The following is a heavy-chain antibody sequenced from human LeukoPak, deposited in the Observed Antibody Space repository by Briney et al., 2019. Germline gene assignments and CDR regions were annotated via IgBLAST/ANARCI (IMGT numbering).Heavy chain of an antibody. CDR3: AKDSSGYDPRFDY. CDR2: ISGSGGST. CDR1: GFTLSSYA. Sequence: PGGPLRLSCAASGFTLSSYAMSWVRQAPGKALEWVSAISGSGGSTYYADSVKGRFTISRDNSKNTLYLQMNSLRAEDTAVYYCAKDSSGYDPRFDYWGQGTLVTVSS. J-gene: IGHJ4*02. V-gene: IGHV3-23*01. D-gene: IGHD5-12*01.